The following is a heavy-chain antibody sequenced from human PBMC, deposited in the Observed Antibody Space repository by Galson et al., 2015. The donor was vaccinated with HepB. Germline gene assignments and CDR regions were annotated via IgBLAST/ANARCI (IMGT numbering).Heavy chain of an antibody. D-gene: IGHD6-13*01. J-gene: IGHJ6*02. V-gene: IGHV3-33*01. Sequence: SLRLSCAASGFTFSSYGMHWVRQAPGKGLEWVAVIWYDGSNKYYADSVKGRFTISRDNSKNTLYLQMNSLRAEDTAVYYCAREGAGSSSWYLSPAHYYYYYGMDVWGQGTTVTVSS. CDR1: GFTFSSYG. CDR3: AREGAGSSSWYLSPAHYYYYYGMDV. CDR2: IWYDGSNK.